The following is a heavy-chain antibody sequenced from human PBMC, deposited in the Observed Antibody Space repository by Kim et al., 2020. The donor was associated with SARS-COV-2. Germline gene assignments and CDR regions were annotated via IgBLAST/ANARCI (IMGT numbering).Heavy chain of an antibody. Sequence: GGSLRLSCAASGFTFSSYSMNWVRQAPGKGLEWVSSISSSSSYIYYADSVKGRFTISRDNAKNSLYLQMNSLRAEDTAVYYCARDQLGRYDFWSEPPPRLPYGMDVWGQGTTVTVSS. J-gene: IGHJ6*02. CDR2: ISSSSSYI. CDR3: ARDQLGRYDFWSEPPPRLPYGMDV. D-gene: IGHD3-3*01. CDR1: GFTFSSYS. V-gene: IGHV3-21*01.